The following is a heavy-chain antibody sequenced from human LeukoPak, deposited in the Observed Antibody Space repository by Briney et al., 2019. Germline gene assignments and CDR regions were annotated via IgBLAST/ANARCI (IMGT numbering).Heavy chain of an antibody. Sequence: SETLSLTCTVSNYSISNAYYWGWIRQPPGKGLEWIGSIYRFGTTNYNPSLKSRVTISVDTSKNQVSLKLSSVTAADTAVYYCARVRGYSYGYRGDAFDIWGQGTMVTVSS. D-gene: IGHD5-18*01. V-gene: IGHV4-38-2*02. CDR1: NYSISNAYY. J-gene: IGHJ3*02. CDR2: IYRFGTT. CDR3: ARVRGYSYGYRGDAFDI.